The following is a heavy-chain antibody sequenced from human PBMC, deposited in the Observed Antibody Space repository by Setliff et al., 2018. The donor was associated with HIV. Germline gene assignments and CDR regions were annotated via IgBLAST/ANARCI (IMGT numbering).Heavy chain of an antibody. CDR1: GYIFSTFG. CDR3: ARAGAMETTHFDY. V-gene: IGHV1-18*01. CDR2: ISGSNGNT. Sequence: ASVKVSCKASGYIFSTFGITWVRQAPGQGPEWMGWISGSNGNTNYAQEFQGRVTVTIDTSTSTAYMELRTLRSDDTAVYYCARAGAMETTHFDYWGQGALVTVSS. D-gene: IGHD2-2*01. J-gene: IGHJ4*02.